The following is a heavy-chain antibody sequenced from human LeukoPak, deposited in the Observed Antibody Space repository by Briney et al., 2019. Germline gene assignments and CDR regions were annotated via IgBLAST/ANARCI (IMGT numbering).Heavy chain of an antibody. V-gene: IGHV1-69*05. J-gene: IGHJ4*02. Sequence: SVQFSCNASGGPFSSYAISWVRQAPGQGLEWMGGIIPIFGTANYAQKFQGRVTITTDESTSTAYMELSSLRSEDTAVYYCARDTQYSSSWYGFDYWGQGTLVTVSS. CDR1: GGPFSSYA. CDR3: ARDTQYSSSWYGFDY. CDR2: IIPIFGTA. D-gene: IGHD6-13*01.